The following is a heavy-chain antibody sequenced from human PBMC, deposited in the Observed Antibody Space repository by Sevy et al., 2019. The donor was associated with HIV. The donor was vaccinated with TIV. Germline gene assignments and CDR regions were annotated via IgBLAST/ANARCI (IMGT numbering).Heavy chain of an antibody. Sequence: SETMSLTCTVSGGSISGYYWSWIRQPPGKGLEWIGYIYYSGSTNYNPSLKSRVTISVDTSKNQFSLKLSSLTAADTAVYYCASYYGSGTYFDYWGQGTLVTVSS. J-gene: IGHJ4*02. V-gene: IGHV4-59*13. CDR3: ASYYGSGTYFDY. D-gene: IGHD3-10*01. CDR2: IYYSGST. CDR1: GGSISGYY.